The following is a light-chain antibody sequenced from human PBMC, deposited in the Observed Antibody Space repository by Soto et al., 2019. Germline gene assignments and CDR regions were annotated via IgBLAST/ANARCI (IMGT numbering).Light chain of an antibody. Sequence: DIQITQSPSSLSASVGDRVTITCHASQDISNYLNSYQQKPGKAPKLLIYDASNLETGVPSRFSGSGSWTDFTFTISSLQPEDSAPYYCQQYYNLPYSFGQGTKLEIK. CDR3: QQYYNLPYS. V-gene: IGKV1-33*01. J-gene: IGKJ2*01. CDR2: DAS. CDR1: QDISNY.